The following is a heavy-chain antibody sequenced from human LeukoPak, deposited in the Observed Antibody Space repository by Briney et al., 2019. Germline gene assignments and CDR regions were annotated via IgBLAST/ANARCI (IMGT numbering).Heavy chain of an antibody. V-gene: IGHV1-69*13. Sequence: GASVKVSCKASGGTFSSYAISWVRQAPGQGLEWMGGIIPIFGTANYAQKFQGRVTITADESTSTAYMELSSLRAEDTAVYFCARVAPYYYDGSDYFYENVFDSFDMWGQGTMVTVSS. D-gene: IGHD3-22*01. CDR2: IIPIFGTA. J-gene: IGHJ3*02. CDR1: GGTFSSYA. CDR3: ARVAPYYYDGSDYFYENVFDSFDM.